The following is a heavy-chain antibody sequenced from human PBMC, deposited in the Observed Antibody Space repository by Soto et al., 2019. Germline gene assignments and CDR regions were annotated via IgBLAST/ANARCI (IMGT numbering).Heavy chain of an antibody. Sequence: ASETLSLTCTVSGGSISSYYWSWIRQPPGKGLEWIGYIYYSGSTNYNPSLKSRVTISVDTSKNQFSLKLSSVTAADTAVYYCARDRQRRVYRGMDVWGQGTTVTVSS. CDR2: IYYSGST. J-gene: IGHJ6*02. CDR3: ARDRQRRVYRGMDV. CDR1: GGSISSYY. V-gene: IGHV4-59*01. D-gene: IGHD3-16*01.